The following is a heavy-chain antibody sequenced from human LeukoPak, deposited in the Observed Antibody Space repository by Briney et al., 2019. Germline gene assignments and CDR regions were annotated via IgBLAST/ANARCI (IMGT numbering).Heavy chain of an antibody. V-gene: IGHV4-61*02. J-gene: IGHJ5*02. CDR2: IYTSGST. Sequence: SETLSLTCTVSGYSISSGSYYWSWIRQPAGKGLEWIGRIYTSGSTNYNPSLKSRVTISVDTSKNQFSLKLSSVTAADTAVYYCARGVVVVKGNWFDPWGQGTLVTVSS. CDR1: GYSISSGSYY. D-gene: IGHD3-22*01. CDR3: ARGVVVVKGNWFDP.